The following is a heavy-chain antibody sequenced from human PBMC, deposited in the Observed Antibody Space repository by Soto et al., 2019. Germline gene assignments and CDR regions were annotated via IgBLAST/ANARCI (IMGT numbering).Heavy chain of an antibody. CDR3: ARDVYGDYDY. CDR1: GGSISSGGYS. J-gene: IGHJ4*02. V-gene: IGHV4-30-2*01. Sequence: SETLSLTCAVSGGSISSGGYSWSWIRQPPGKGLEWIGYIYHSGSTYYNPSLKSRVTISVDRSKNQFSLKLSSVTAADTAVYYCARDVYGDYDYWGQGTLVTVSS. CDR2: IYHSGST. D-gene: IGHD4-17*01.